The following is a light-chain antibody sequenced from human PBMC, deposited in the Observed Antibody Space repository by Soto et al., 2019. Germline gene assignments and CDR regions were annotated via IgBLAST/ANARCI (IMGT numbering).Light chain of an antibody. Sequence: EIVMRQSPATLSVSPGERATLSCRVSQSVSNNLAWYQQKPGQAPRLLIYHASTGATGIPARFSGSGSGTELTLTISSVQSEDFAVYYCQQYNEWPLTFGGGTKVEIK. CDR1: QSVSNN. J-gene: IGKJ4*01. CDR2: HAS. V-gene: IGKV3-15*01. CDR3: QQYNEWPLT.